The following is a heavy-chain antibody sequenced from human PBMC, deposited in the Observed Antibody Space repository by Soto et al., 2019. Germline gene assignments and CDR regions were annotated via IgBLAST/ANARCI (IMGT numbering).Heavy chain of an antibody. J-gene: IGHJ1*01. CDR1: GFTFDDYT. D-gene: IGHD2-8*01. CDR3: ATGDIVLRGPFQH. Sequence: GGSLRLSCAASGFTFDDYTMHWVRQAPGKGLEWVSLISWDGGSTYYADSVKGRFTISRDNSKNSLYLQMNSLRTEDTALYYCATGDIVLRGPFQHWGQGTLVTVSS. CDR2: ISWDGGST. V-gene: IGHV3-43*01.